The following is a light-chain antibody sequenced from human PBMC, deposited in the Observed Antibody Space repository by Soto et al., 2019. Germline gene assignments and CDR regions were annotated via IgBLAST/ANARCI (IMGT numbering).Light chain of an antibody. Sequence: GDRVTIPCRASQSISSWLAWYQQRPGEAPKLLIYGASNLDSGVPSRFSGSGSGTEFTLTSSSLQPDDFATDYCQQYDNYWTFGQGTKVEIK. V-gene: IGKV1-5*01. CDR1: QSISSW. CDR2: GAS. CDR3: QQYDNYWT. J-gene: IGKJ1*01.